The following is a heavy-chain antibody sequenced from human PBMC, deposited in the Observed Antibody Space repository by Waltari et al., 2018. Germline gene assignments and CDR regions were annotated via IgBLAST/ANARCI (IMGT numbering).Heavy chain of an antibody. D-gene: IGHD3-22*01. J-gene: IGHJ4*02. CDR3: AKRGGYFYHY. V-gene: IGHV3-23*01. CDR2: ITNDGDIT. CDR1: GFTFSSYT. Sequence: EVLLLDSGGGLVYPGGSLGLSWAASGFTFSSYTMAWVRQIPGRGLEWVSAITNDGDITYYADAVEGRFTITRDNSRNTLSLQMNRLRVEDTAIYYCAKRGGYFYHYWGQGTLVTVSS.